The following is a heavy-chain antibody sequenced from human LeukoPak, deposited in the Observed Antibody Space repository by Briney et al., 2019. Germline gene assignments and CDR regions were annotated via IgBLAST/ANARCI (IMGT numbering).Heavy chain of an antibody. CDR2: IKSKTDGGTT. V-gene: IGHV3-15*01. Sequence: PGGALTLSFAGSGFTFSDARLVWVRQAPGRGVEGVGRIKSKTDGGTTEYAAPVQGRFTISRDDSRNTLYLQMNSLKTEDTAVYYCTTSWRLTYYFDYWGQGSLVTVTS. CDR1: GFTFSDAR. J-gene: IGHJ4*02. D-gene: IGHD6-13*01. CDR3: TTSWRLTYYFDY.